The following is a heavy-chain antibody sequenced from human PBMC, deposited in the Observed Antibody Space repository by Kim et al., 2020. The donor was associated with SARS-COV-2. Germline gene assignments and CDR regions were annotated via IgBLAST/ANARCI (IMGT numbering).Heavy chain of an antibody. CDR1: GGSFSGYY. V-gene: IGHV4-34*01. CDR3: ARVPRGRGMDV. Sequence: SETLSLTCAVYGGSFSGYYWSWIRQPPGNGLEWIGEINHSGSTNYNPSLKSRVTISVDTSKNQFSLKLSSVTAADTAVYYCARVPRGRGMDVWGQGTTVTVSS. D-gene: IGHD2-2*01. CDR2: INHSGST. J-gene: IGHJ6*02.